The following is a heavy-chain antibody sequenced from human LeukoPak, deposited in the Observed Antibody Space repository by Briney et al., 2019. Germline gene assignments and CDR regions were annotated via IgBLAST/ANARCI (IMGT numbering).Heavy chain of an antibody. V-gene: IGHV1-18*01. CDR2: ISAYNGNT. CDR3: ARGRYCSSTSCYIRGDNWFDP. D-gene: IGHD2-2*02. Sequence: ASVKVSCKASGYTLTSYGISWVRQAPGQGLEWMGWISAYNGNTNYAQKLQGRVTMTTDTSTSTAYMELRSLRSDDTAVYYCARGRYCSSTSCYIRGDNWFDPWGQGTLVTVSS. CDR1: GYTLTSYG. J-gene: IGHJ5*02.